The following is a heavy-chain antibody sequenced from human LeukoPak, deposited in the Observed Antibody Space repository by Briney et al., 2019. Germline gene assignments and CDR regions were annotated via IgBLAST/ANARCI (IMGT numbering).Heavy chain of an antibody. CDR2: ISYDGSNK. V-gene: IGHV3-30*18. Sequence: GRSLRLSCAASGFTFSSYGMHWVRQAPGKGLEWVAVISYDGSNKYYADSVKGRFTISRDNSKNTLYLQMNSLRAEDTAVYYCAKDHCSSTSRYYYYYGMDVWGQGTTVTVSS. D-gene: IGHD2-2*01. J-gene: IGHJ6*02. CDR3: AKDHCSSTSRYYYYYGMDV. CDR1: GFTFSSYG.